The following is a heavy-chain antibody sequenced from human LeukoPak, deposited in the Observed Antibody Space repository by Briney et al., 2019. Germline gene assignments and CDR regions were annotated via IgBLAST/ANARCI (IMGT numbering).Heavy chain of an antibody. CDR2: INPNSGGT. CDR1: GYTFTGYY. J-gene: IGHJ4*02. Sequence: GASVKVSCKASGYTFTGYYMHWVRQAPGQGLEWMGRINPNSGGTNYAQKFQGRVTMTRDTSISTAYMELSRLRSDDTAVYYCARSAITMVRGGGGYYFDYWGQGTLVTVPS. D-gene: IGHD3-10*01. V-gene: IGHV1-2*06. CDR3: ARSAITMVRGGGGYYFDY.